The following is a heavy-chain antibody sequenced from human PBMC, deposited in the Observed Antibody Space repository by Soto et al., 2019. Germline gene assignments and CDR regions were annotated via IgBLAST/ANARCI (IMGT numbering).Heavy chain of an antibody. Sequence: EVQLVESGGGLVKPGGSLRLSCAASGFTFSSYSMNWVRQAPGKGLEWVSSISNSSSFIYDADSVKGRFTISRDNAKNSLYLQMNSLRAEDTAVYYCARVERAYCGGDCYDYWGQGTLVTVSS. D-gene: IGHD2-21*01. CDR3: ARVERAYCGGDCYDY. CDR1: GFTFSSYS. CDR2: ISNSSSFI. J-gene: IGHJ4*02. V-gene: IGHV3-21*01.